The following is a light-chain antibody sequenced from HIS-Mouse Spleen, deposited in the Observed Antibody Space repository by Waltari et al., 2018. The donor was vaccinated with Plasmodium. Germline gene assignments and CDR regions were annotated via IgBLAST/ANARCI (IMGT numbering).Light chain of an antibody. Sequence: DILMTQSPDSLAVSLGERATINCKSSQSVLYSSNNKNYLAWYQQKPGQPPTLLIYWASTRESGVPDRFSGSGSGTEFTLTISSLQAEDVAVYYCQQYYSTPYTFGQGTKLEIK. CDR1: QSVLYSSNNKNY. V-gene: IGKV4-1*01. J-gene: IGKJ2*01. CDR3: QQYYSTPYT. CDR2: WAS.